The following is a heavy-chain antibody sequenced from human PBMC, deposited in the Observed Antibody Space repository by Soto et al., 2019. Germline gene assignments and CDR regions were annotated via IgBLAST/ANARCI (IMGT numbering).Heavy chain of an antibody. Sequence: SETLSLTCTVSGGSISSSSYYWGWIRQPPGKGLEWIGSIYYSGSTYYNPSLKSRVTISVDTSKNQFSLKLSSVTAADTAVYYCARLSLVAQKVVPAAMPIYSWGQGTLVTVSS. V-gene: IGHV4-39*01. CDR2: IYYSGST. CDR1: GGSISSSSYY. CDR3: ARLSLVAQKVVPAAMPIYS. J-gene: IGHJ4*02. D-gene: IGHD2-2*01.